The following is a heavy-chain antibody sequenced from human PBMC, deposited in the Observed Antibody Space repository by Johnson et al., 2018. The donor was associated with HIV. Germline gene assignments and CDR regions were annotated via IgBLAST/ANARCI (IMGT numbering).Heavy chain of an antibody. CDR1: GFTFSDYY. V-gene: IGHV3-7*01. D-gene: IGHD6-6*01. CDR2: IKQDGSER. Sequence: EVQLVESGGVLVQPGGSLRLSCAASGFTFSDYYMSWIRQAPVKGLEWVANIKQDGSERYYGDSVKGRFTISRDNFENTLYLQMDSLRVEDTAVYYCAKGGGYSSSWSAFDIWGQGTMVTVSS. CDR3: AKGGGYSSSWSAFDI. J-gene: IGHJ3*02.